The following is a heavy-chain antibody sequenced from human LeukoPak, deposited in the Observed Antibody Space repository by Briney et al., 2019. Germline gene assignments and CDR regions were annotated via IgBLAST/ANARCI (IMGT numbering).Heavy chain of an antibody. V-gene: IGHV6-1*01. Sequence: QTFSLTCAISGDSVSSNSAAWNWIRQSPSRGLEWLGRTYYRSKWYNDYAVSVKSRITINPDTSKNQFSLQLNSVTPEDTAVYYCARDSYVDIVATSMWFDPWGQGTLVTVSS. J-gene: IGHJ5*02. CDR1: GDSVSSNSAA. CDR2: TYYRSKWYN. D-gene: IGHD5-12*01. CDR3: ARDSYVDIVATSMWFDP.